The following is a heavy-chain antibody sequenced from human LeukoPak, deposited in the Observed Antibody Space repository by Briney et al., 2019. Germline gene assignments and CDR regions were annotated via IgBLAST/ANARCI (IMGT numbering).Heavy chain of an antibody. CDR3: AIMGAAKFDH. CDR1: GFTFDDYG. D-gene: IGHD1-26*01. CDR2: INWNGGST. J-gene: IGHJ4*02. Sequence: GGSLRLSCAASGFTFDDYGMSWVRQAPGKGLEWVSGINWNGGSTGYADSVKGRFTISRDNAKNSVSLQMNSLRVEDTAVYYCAIMGAAKFDHWGQGALVTVSS. V-gene: IGHV3-20*04.